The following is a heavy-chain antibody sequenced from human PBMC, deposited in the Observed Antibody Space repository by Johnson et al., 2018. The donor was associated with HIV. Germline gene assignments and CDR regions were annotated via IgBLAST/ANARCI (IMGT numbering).Heavy chain of an antibody. CDR3: AKGMGGHDAFDF. D-gene: IGHD3-16*01. V-gene: IGHV3-7*01. Sequence: EQLVESGGGLVQPGGSLRLSCAASGFTFITYWMSWVRQAPGKGLEWVANIKQDGSEKYYVGSVKGRFTISRDNAKNSLYLQMNSLRAEDTAVYYCAKGMGGHDAFDFWGQGTIVTVSS. CDR2: IKQDGSEK. CDR1: GFTFITYW. J-gene: IGHJ3*01.